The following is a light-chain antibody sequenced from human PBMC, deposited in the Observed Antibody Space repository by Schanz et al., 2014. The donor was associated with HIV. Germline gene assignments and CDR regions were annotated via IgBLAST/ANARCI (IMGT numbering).Light chain of an antibody. CDR3: SSYRADQTLV. J-gene: IGLJ3*02. V-gene: IGLV2-14*02. Sequence: QSVLTQPASVSGSPGQSITISCTGTSSDVGTYNLVSWYQQHPGKAPKGMIYEVTKRPSGISDRFSGSKSGNTASLTISGLQAEDEAYYYCSSYRADQTLVFGGGTKLTVL. CDR1: SSDVGTYNL. CDR2: EVT.